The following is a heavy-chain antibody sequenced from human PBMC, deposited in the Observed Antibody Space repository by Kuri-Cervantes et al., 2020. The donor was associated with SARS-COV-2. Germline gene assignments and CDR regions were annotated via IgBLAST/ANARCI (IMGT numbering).Heavy chain of an antibody. CDR2: FSNSGGT. Sequence: SETLSLTCTVSGGPITSGTYSWTWIRQRPGKGLEWIGYFSNSGGTDYNSSLKSRVDISIDTSKNQFSLELSSVTAADRAVYYCARGLGSGTYWGYFSFGMDVWGQGTTVTVSS. J-gene: IGHJ6*02. CDR3: ARGLGSGTYWGYFSFGMDV. D-gene: IGHD3-10*01. V-gene: IGHV4-31*03. CDR1: GGPITSGTYS.